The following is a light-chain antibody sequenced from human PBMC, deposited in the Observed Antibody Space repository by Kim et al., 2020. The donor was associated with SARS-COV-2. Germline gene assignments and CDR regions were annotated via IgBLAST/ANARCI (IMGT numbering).Light chain of an antibody. CDR3: QQYGSSPYS. V-gene: IGKV3-20*01. CDR2: EAF. CDR1: QSVGSNL. Sequence: EIVLTQSPGTLSLSPGERATLSCRASQSVGSNLLAWYQQKPGQAPRLLIYEAFKRVAGIPDRFSGSGSGTDFTLTISRPEPEDFAMYYCQQYGSSPYSFGQGTKLEI. J-gene: IGKJ2*03.